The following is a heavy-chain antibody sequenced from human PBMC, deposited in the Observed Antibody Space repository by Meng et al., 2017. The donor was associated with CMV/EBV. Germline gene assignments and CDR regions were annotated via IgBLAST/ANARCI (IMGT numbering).Heavy chain of an antibody. CDR3: ARVNQVRIAAAGIGY. V-gene: IGHV1-2*02. J-gene: IGHJ4*02. Sequence: ASVKVSCKASGYTFTGYYMHWVRQAPGQGLEWMGWINPNSGGTNYAQKFQGRVTMTRDTSISTAYMELSRLRSDDTAVYYCARVNQVRIAAAGIGYWGQGTLVTV. D-gene: IGHD6-13*01. CDR2: INPNSGGT. CDR1: GYTFTGYY.